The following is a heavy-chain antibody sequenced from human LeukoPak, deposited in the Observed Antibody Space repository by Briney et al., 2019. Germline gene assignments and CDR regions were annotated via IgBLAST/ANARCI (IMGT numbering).Heavy chain of an antibody. D-gene: IGHD4-11*01. CDR3: ATDPYSPFDY. V-gene: IGHV1-69*05. Sequence: SVKVSCKASGGTFSSYAISWVRQAPGQGLEWMGGIIPIFGTANYAQKFQGRVTMTRDTSTSTAYMELSSLRSEDTAVYYCATDPYSPFDYWGQGTLVTVSS. J-gene: IGHJ4*02. CDR2: IIPIFGTA. CDR1: GGTFSSYA.